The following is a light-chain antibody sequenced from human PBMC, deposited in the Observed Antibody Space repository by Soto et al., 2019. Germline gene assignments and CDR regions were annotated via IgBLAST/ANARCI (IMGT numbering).Light chain of an antibody. CDR3: LKYNNWWT. V-gene: IGKV3-15*01. J-gene: IGKJ1*01. Sequence: IVMTQSPATLSVSPGERSPLSCRASQSVSSNLAWYQQKPGQSPSLLIYGASTRATGTPARFSGSGSGTEFTLTISSMKSEDFAVFYCLKYNNWWTFGQGTQVDIK. CDR2: GAS. CDR1: QSVSSN.